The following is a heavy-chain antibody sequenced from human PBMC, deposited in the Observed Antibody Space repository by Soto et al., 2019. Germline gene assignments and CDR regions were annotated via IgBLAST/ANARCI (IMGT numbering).Heavy chain of an antibody. CDR3: ARDLGAVTTLGFQN. V-gene: IGHV3-21*01. D-gene: IGHD4-17*01. CDR1: GFTSSNSG. CDR2: ISSSGYI. Sequence: EVQLVESGGGLVKPGGSLRLSCAASGFTSSNSGMNWVRQAPGKGLEWVSYISSSGYIFYADSVKVRFTISRDNAKDALYLKMNSLRAEDTAVYYCARDLGAVTTLGFQNWGQGALVTVSS. J-gene: IGHJ1*01.